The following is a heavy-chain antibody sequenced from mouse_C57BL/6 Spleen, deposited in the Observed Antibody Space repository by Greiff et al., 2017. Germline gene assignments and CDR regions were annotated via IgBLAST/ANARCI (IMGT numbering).Heavy chain of an antibody. Sequence: QVQLQPPGAELVKPGASVKLSCKASGYTFTSYWMHWVKQRPGQGLEWIGMIHPNSGSTNYNEKFKSKATLTVDKSSSPAYMHLSSLTSEDSAVYYCARYPDYSGGAMDYWGQGTSVNVSS. D-gene: IGHD1-1*01. V-gene: IGHV1-64*01. CDR2: IHPNSGST. J-gene: IGHJ4*01. CDR1: GYTFTSYW. CDR3: ARYPDYSGGAMDY.